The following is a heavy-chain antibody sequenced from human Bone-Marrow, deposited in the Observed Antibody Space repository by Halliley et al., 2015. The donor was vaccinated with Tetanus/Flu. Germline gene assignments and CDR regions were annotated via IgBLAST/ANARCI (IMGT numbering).Heavy chain of an antibody. D-gene: IGHD1-26*01. CDR1: GFTFSDHH. V-gene: IGHV3-11*01. CDR3: ARGGLEGVTTPYFDL. Sequence: SGFTFSDHHMSWIRQAPGKGLEWVSYISGSNVVYYADAVNGRFSISRDNAKNSLYLHLTSLRAEDMAVYYCARGGLEGVTTPYFDLWGRGTLVTVSS. J-gene: IGHJ4*02. CDR2: ISGSNVV.